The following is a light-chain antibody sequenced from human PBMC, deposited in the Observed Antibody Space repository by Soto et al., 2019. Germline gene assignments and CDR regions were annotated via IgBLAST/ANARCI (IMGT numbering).Light chain of an antibody. CDR1: QSVKTF. V-gene: IGKV3-11*01. J-gene: IGKJ5*01. Sequence: EIVLTQSPATLSLSPGERATLSCRASQSVKTFLLWYQHSPVQAPRVLIYDASHRATGIPARLRGSGSGTDFTLTISSLEPDDAGIDYCQQRSHGPPITFGQGTRLEV. CDR3: QQRSHGPPIT. CDR2: DAS.